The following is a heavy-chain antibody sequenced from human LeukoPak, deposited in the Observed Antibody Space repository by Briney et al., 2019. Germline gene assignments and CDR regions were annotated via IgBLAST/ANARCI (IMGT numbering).Heavy chain of an antibody. CDR2: ISATGDRT. Sequence: PGASLRLSCAASGFTFSGYTMSWVRQAPEKGLEXXXXISATGDRTYYAESVKGRFTISRDNSKNTLYLQMNSLRAEDTALYYCARDYYDSSGYYYDYWGQGTLVTVSS. J-gene: IGHJ4*02. V-gene: IGHV3-23*01. CDR3: ARDYYDSSGYYYDY. CDR1: GFTFSGYT. D-gene: IGHD3-22*01.